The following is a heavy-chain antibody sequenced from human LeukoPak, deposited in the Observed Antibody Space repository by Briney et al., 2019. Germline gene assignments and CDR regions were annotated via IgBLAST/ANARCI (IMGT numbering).Heavy chain of an antibody. CDR3: ARYCSGGSCYPRLYFDY. J-gene: IGHJ4*02. CDR2: IYYSGST. Sequence: SETLSLTCTVSGGSISSGGYYWSWIRQHPGKGLEWIGYIYYSGSTYYNPSLKSRVTISVDTSKNRFSLKLSSVTAADTAVYYCARYCSGGSCYPRLYFDYWGQGTLVTVSS. V-gene: IGHV4-31*03. CDR1: GGSISSGGYY. D-gene: IGHD2-15*01.